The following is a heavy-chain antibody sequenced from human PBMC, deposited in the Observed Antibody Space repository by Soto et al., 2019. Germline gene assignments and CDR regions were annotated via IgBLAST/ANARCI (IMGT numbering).Heavy chain of an antibody. CDR3: AGLEGFKVMDV. CDR2: VYYSGST. Sequence: PSETLSLTCTISGGSISSSSYYWGWIRQPPGKGLEWIGNVYYSGSTYYNPSLKSRVTISVDTSKNQFSLRLRSVTAADTAVYYCAGLEGFKVMDVWGQGTTVTVSS. J-gene: IGHJ6*02. D-gene: IGHD3-3*01. CDR1: GGSISSSSYY. V-gene: IGHV4-39*01.